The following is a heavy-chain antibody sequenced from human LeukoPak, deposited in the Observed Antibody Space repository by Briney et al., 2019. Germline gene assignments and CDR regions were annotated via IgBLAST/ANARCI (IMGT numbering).Heavy chain of an antibody. V-gene: IGHV3-30-3*01. Sequence: PGGSLRLSCAASGFTFSSYAMHWVRQAPGKGLEWVAVISYDGSNKYYADSVKGRFTISRDNSKNTLYLQMNSLRAEDTAVYYCARAVVVPAADYYYYGMDVWGQGTTVTVSS. J-gene: IGHJ6*02. D-gene: IGHD2-2*01. CDR2: ISYDGSNK. CDR3: ARAVVVPAADYYYYGMDV. CDR1: GFTFSSYA.